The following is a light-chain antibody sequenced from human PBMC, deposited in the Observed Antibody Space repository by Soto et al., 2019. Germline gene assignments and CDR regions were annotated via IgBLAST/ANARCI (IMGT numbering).Light chain of an antibody. V-gene: IGLV2-14*01. CDR1: GSDIGAYNY. CDR2: GVT. CDR3: SSFTTSYFYV. Sequence: QSVLTQPASVSGSPGQSITISCTGSGSDIGAYNYVSWYQQHPGKAPKLLIHGVTRRPSGVSSRFSASKSAYTPSLTISGLQVEDDATYFCSSFTTSYFYVFGPGTKVTVL. J-gene: IGLJ1*01.